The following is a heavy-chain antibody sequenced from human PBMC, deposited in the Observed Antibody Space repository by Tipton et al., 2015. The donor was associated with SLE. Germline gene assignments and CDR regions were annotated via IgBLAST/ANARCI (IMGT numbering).Heavy chain of an antibody. J-gene: IGHJ3*02. D-gene: IGHD3-10*01. Sequence: TLSLTCTVSGGSISSGDYYWSWIRQPPGKGLEWIGYIYYSGSTYYNPSLKSRVTISVDTSKTQFSLKLSSVTAADTAVYYCARDCMVRGVRAFDIWGQGKMVTVSS. CDR3: ARDCMVRGVRAFDI. CDR1: GGSISSGDYY. V-gene: IGHV4-30-4*01. CDR2: IYYSGST.